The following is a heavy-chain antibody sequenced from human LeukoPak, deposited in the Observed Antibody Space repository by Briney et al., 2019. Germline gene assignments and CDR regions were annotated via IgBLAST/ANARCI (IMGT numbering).Heavy chain of an antibody. D-gene: IGHD6-13*01. CDR2: ISGSGGST. J-gene: IGHJ4*02. Sequence: GGSLRLSCAASGLTFSSFAMSWVRQAPGKGLEWVSAISGSGGSTYYADSVKGRFTISRDNSKNTLYLQMNSLRAEDTAVYYCAKDRGSSWYSEEYYFDYWGQGTLVTVSS. CDR1: GLTFSSFA. CDR3: AKDRGSSWYSEEYYFDY. V-gene: IGHV3-23*01.